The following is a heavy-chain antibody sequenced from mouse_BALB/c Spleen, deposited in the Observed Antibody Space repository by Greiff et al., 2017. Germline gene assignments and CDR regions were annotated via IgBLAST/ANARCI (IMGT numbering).Heavy chain of an antibody. V-gene: IGHV3-2*02. CDR2: ISYSGST. D-gene: IGHD2-4*01. CDR3: ARDDYDPEHAMDY. J-gene: IGHJ4*01. CDR1: GYSITSDYA. Sequence: EVQLQESGPGLVKPSQSLSLTCTVTGYSITSDYAWNWIRQFPGNKLEWMGYISYSGSTSYNPSLKSRISITRDTSKNQFFLQLNSVTTEDTATYYCARDDYDPEHAMDYWGQGTSVTVSS.